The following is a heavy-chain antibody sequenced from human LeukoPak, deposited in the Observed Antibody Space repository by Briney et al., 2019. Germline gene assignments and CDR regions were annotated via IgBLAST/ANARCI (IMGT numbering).Heavy chain of an antibody. J-gene: IGHJ3*02. Sequence: PSETLSLTCAVYGGSFSGYYWSWIRQPPGKGLEWIGEINHSGSTNYNSSLKSRVTISVDTSKNQFSLKLSSVTAADTAVYYCARGTILGFYDAFDIWGQGTMVTVSS. V-gene: IGHV4-34*01. CDR3: ARGTILGFYDAFDI. D-gene: IGHD3-3*01. CDR1: GGSFSGYY. CDR2: INHSGST.